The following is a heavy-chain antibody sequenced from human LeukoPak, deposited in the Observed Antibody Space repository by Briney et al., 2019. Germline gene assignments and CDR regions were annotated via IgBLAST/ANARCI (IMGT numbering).Heavy chain of an antibody. V-gene: IGHV4-59*01. D-gene: IGHD1-20*01. CDR1: GGSISSYY. Sequence: PSETLSLTCTVSGGSISSYYWSWIRQPPGKGLEWIGYIYYSGSTNYNPSLKSRVTISVDTSKNQFSLKLSSVTAADTAVYYCASGCNWNEGRDYWGQGTLVTVSS. CDR2: IYYSGST. CDR3: ASGCNWNEGRDY. J-gene: IGHJ4*02.